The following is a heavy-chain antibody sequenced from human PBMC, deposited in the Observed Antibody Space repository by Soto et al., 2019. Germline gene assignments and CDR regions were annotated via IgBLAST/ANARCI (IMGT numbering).Heavy chain of an antibody. CDR1: GFPFSKYA. J-gene: IGHJ3*01. D-gene: IGHD6-13*01. Sequence: QVQLVESGGGVVQPGRSLRLSCAASGFPFSKYAMHWVRQAPGKGLEWVAAILSDEINKYSADSVKGRFTISRDNSKNTLYLQMKSLRPEDSAVYYCAIIATSRGCAAFDLWGQGTMVSVSS. CDR3: AIIATSRGCAAFDL. V-gene: IGHV3-30-3*01. CDR2: ILSDEINK.